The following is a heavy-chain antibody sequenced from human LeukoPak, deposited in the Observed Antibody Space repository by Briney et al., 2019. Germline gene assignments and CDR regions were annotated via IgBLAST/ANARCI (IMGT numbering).Heavy chain of an antibody. Sequence: GRSLRLSCAASGFTFSSYAMHWVRQAPGKGLEWVAVISYDGSNKYYADSVKGRFTISRDNSKNTLYLQMNSLRAEDTAVYYCARDVKSYSSSWFPGIYWGQGTLVTVSS. CDR2: ISYDGSNK. V-gene: IGHV3-30*04. J-gene: IGHJ4*02. CDR3: ARDVKSYSSSWFPGIY. D-gene: IGHD6-13*01. CDR1: GFTFSSYA.